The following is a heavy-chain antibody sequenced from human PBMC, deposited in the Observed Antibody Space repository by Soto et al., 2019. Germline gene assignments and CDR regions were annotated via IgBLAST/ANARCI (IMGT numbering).Heavy chain of an antibody. CDR3: ARDVLYGGNEYCFDY. CDR2: IYYSGRT. J-gene: IGHJ4*02. V-gene: IGHV4-31*03. Sequence: PSETLSLTCTVSGGSISSGGFYWSWIRQQPGKGLELIGYIYYSGRTYYNPSLKSRVSISIDTSKNQFSLNLSSVTAADTAVYYCARDVLYGGNEYCFDYWGQGTLVTVSS. CDR1: GGSISSGGFY. D-gene: IGHD4-17*01.